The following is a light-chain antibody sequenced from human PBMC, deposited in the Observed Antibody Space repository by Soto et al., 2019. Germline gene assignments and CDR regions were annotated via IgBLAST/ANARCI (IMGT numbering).Light chain of an antibody. Sequence: EIVLTPSPATLSLSPGDRATLSCRASQSVSSNLAWYQQKPGQAPRLLIYGASSRATGIPDRFSGGGSGTDFTLTISGLEPEDFAVYYCQHYGSSPPITFGQGTRLEIK. CDR1: QSVSSN. CDR2: GAS. V-gene: IGKV3-20*01. J-gene: IGKJ5*01. CDR3: QHYGSSPPIT.